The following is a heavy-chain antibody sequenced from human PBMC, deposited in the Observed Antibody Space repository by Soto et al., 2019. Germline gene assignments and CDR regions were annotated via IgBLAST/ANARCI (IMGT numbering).Heavy chain of an antibody. CDR1: GGSISSYY. CDR3: SREFFGAGNWFDP. V-gene: IGHV4-59*01. J-gene: IGHJ5*02. D-gene: IGHD3-3*01. Sequence: QVQLQESGPGLVKPSETLSLTCTASGGSISSYYWSWIRQPPGKGLEWIGYIYYSGSTNYNPSLKIRVTISVDTSKHQFSLKLSSVTAADTAVYYCSREFFGAGNWFDPWGQGTLVTVSS. CDR2: IYYSGST.